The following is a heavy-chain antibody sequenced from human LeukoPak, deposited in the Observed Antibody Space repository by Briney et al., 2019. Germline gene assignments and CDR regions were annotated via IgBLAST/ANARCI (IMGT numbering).Heavy chain of an antibody. D-gene: IGHD3-22*01. CDR2: VNHSGST. V-gene: IGHV4-34*01. CDR1: GGSFSGYW. CDR3: ARGPTTSYYDGSGYYYFDY. J-gene: IGHJ4*02. Sequence: SETLSLTCAVYGGSFSGYWWTWIRQPPGKGLQWIGEVNHSGSTNYNPSPKSRVTISVDTSKNQFSLTLRSVTAADSAVYYCARGPTTSYYDGSGYYYFDYWGQGTLVPVSS.